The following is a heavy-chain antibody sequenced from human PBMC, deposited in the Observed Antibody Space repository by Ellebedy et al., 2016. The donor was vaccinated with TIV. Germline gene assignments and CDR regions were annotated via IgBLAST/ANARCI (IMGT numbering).Heavy chain of an antibody. V-gene: IGHV6-1*01. CDR2: TYYRSKWYN. D-gene: IGHD6-13*01. CDR1: GDSVSSNSAG. Sequence: SQTLSLTCAISGDSVSSNSAGWNWIRQSPSRGLEWLGRTYYRSKWYNDYEVSVKSRITINPDTSKNQFTMQLNTVNPEDTAVYYCARRSSRNVMDVWGQGTTVTVSS. J-gene: IGHJ6*02. CDR3: ARRSSRNVMDV.